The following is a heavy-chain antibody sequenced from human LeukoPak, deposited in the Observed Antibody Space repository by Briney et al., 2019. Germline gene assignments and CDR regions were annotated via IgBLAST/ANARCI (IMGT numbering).Heavy chain of an antibody. CDR3: AKDYYDSSGYYPNNWFDP. CDR1: GFTFSSYS. CDR2: ISSSSSTI. D-gene: IGHD3-22*01. Sequence: GGSLRLSCAASGFTFSSYSMNWVRQAPGKGLEWVSYISSSSSTIYYADSVKGRFTISRDNAKNSLYLQMNSLRAEDTAVYYCAKDYYDSSGYYPNNWFDPWGQGTLVTVSS. V-gene: IGHV3-48*01. J-gene: IGHJ5*02.